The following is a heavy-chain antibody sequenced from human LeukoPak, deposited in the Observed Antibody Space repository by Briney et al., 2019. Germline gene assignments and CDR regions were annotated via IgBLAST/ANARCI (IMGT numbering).Heavy chain of an antibody. Sequence: GSLRLSCAASGFTFSSFYMNWVRQAPGKGLEWVANINQDGSEKYYVDSVEGRFTISRDNAKNSLYLHMNSLRAEDTAVFYCARGYATAFDSWAREPWSPSPQ. V-gene: IGHV3-7*01. CDR3: ARGYATAFDS. D-gene: IGHD2-2*01. CDR1: GFTFSSFY. CDR2: INQDGSEK. J-gene: IGHJ4*02.